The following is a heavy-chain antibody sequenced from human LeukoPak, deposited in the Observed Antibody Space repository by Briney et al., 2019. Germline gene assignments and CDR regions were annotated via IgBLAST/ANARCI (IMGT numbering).Heavy chain of an antibody. Sequence: GGSLRLSCAASGFTFSSYAMHWVRQAPGKGLEWVAVISYDGSNKYYADSVKGRFTISRDNSKNTLYLQMNSLRAEDTAVYCCARGKNRAGVSAARRNWFDPWGQGTLVTVSS. CDR2: ISYDGSNK. CDR3: ARGKNRAGVSAARRNWFDP. D-gene: IGHD2-2*01. CDR1: GFTFSSYA. J-gene: IGHJ5*02. V-gene: IGHV3-30-3*01.